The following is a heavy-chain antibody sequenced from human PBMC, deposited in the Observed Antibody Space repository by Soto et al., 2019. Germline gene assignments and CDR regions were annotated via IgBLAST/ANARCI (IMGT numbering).Heavy chain of an antibody. D-gene: IGHD6-6*01. V-gene: IGHV3-30-3*02. J-gene: IGHJ4*02. CDR3: AKSYFLAARFDY. CDR2: ISYDGSNK. Sequence: GGSLRLSCAASGFTFSSYAMHWVRQAPGKGLEWVAVISYDGSNKYYADSVKGRFTISRDNSKNTLYLQMNSLRAEDTAVYYCAKSYFLAARFDYWGQGTLVTVSS. CDR1: GFTFSSYA.